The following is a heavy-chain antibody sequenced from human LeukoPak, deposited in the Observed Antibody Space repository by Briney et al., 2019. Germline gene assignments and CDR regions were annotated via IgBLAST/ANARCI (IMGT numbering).Heavy chain of an antibody. Sequence: SETLSLTAAVHGGAFSGYYWSWIRQPPGKGLEWIGDINHSRSTNYNPSLKSRVTISVDTSKNQFSLKLSSVTAADTAVYYCARGTTAVVNFDYWGQGTLVTVSS. D-gene: IGHD4-23*01. J-gene: IGHJ4*02. CDR1: GGAFSGYY. CDR2: INHSRST. V-gene: IGHV4-34*01. CDR3: ARGTTAVVNFDY.